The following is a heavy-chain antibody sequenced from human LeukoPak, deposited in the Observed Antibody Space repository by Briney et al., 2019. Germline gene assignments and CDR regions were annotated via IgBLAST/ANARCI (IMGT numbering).Heavy chain of an antibody. Sequence: GESLRISCKGSGDSFTSYWIAWVRQMPGKGLEWMGIIYPGDSDTRYSPSFEGHVTISADKSISTAYLQWSSLEASDTAMYYCARRKAVAVVTYFDYWGQGTLVTVSS. J-gene: IGHJ4*02. D-gene: IGHD6-13*01. CDR1: GDSFTSYW. V-gene: IGHV5-51*01. CDR3: ARRKAVAVVTYFDY. CDR2: IYPGDSDT.